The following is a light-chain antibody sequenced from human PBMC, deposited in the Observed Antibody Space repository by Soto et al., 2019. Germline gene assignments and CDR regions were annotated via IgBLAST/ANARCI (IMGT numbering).Light chain of an antibody. CDR2: DVS. Sequence: QSVLTQPASVSGSPGQSITISCTGTSSDVGGYNFVSWYQQHPGKAPKLMMYDVSNRPSGVSNRFSGSKSGNTASLTISGLQAEDEADYYCSSYTSSSTLFGGGTKVTVL. J-gene: IGLJ2*01. CDR1: SSDVGGYNF. CDR3: SSYTSSSTL. V-gene: IGLV2-14*01.